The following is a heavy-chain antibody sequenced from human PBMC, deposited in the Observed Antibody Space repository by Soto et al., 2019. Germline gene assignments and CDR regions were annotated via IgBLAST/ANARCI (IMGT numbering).Heavy chain of an antibody. CDR1: GFTFSSYG. Sequence: QVQLVESGGGVVQPGRSLRLSCAASGFTFSSYGMHWVRQAPGKGLEWVAVIWYDGSNKYYADSVKGRFTISRDNSKNTLYLQMNSLRAEDTAVYYCAREGYNWNYGDYYYGMDVWGQGTTVTVSS. D-gene: IGHD1-7*01. CDR3: AREGYNWNYGDYYYGMDV. J-gene: IGHJ6*02. V-gene: IGHV3-33*01. CDR2: IWYDGSNK.